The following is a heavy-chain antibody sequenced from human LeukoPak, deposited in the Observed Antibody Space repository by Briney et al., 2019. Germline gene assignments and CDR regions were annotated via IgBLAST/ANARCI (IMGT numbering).Heavy chain of an antibody. CDR2: INPNNGGT. CDR1: GYTFTGYY. CDR3: ARHNGTTNDY. V-gene: IGHV1-2*06. Sequence: GASLKVSCKASGYTFTGYYMHWVLQAPGHGLEWMGRINPNNGGTNYAQNFQGRVTMTRDTAISTAYMELSRLRSDDTAVYHCARHNGTTNDYWGQGTLVTVSS. D-gene: IGHD1-1*01. J-gene: IGHJ4*02.